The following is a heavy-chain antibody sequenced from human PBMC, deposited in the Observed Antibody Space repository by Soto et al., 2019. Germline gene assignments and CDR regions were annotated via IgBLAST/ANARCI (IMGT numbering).Heavy chain of an antibody. D-gene: IGHD6-19*01. Sequence: QVQLVQSGAEVKKPGASVKVSCKASGYTFTSYDINWVRQATGQGLEWMGWMNPNSGNTGYAQKFQGRVTMTRHTSISTAYMELSSLRSEDTAVYYCARSGSGWYPPRWYFDLWGRGTLVTVSS. CDR2: MNPNSGNT. CDR1: GYTFTSYD. J-gene: IGHJ2*01. V-gene: IGHV1-8*01. CDR3: ARSGSGWYPPRWYFDL.